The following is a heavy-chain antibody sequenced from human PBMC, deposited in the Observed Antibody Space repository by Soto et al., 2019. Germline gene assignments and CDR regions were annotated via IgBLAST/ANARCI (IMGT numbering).Heavy chain of an antibody. CDR2: IKYDGSDK. CDR3: ARDYDPPGMVAATPPDY. V-gene: IGHV3-7*01. D-gene: IGHD2-15*01. J-gene: IGHJ4*02. CDR1: GFTFSSYW. Sequence: PGGSLRLSCAASGFTFSSYWMSWVRQAPGKGLEWVANIKYDGSDKYYVDSVKGRFTISRDNSKNTLYLQMNSLRAEDTAVYYCARDYDPPGMVAATPPDYWGQATLVTVSS.